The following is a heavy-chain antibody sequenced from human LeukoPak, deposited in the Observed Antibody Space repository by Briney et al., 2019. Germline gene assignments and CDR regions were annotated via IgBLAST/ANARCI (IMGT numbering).Heavy chain of an antibody. V-gene: IGHV1-8*01. CDR3: ARKGKVTAGTHYFDY. D-gene: IGHD2-21*02. Sequence: ASVKVSCKASGYTFTSYDVQWVRQATGQGHEWMGWMNPNSGNTGYAQRFQGRVTMTRDTSISTAYMELSSLRSEDTAVYYCARKGKVTAGTHYFDYWGQGTLVTVPS. CDR2: MNPNSGNT. J-gene: IGHJ4*02. CDR1: GYTFTSYD.